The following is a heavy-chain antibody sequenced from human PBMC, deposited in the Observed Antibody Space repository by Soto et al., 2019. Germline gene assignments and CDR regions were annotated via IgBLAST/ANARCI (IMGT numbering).Heavy chain of an antibody. V-gene: IGHV1-2*02. CDR2: INPNSGGT. Sequence: ASVKVSCKTSGYPFTDYYMHWVRQAPGQGLEWMGWINPNSGGTNYAQNFQGRVTMTRDTSISTAYMELSRLRSDDTAVYYCARDGRYCSGANCYGYYYGLNVWGQGSTVSVSS. CDR1: GYPFTDYY. D-gene: IGHD2-15*01. CDR3: ARDGRYCSGANCYGYYYGLNV. J-gene: IGHJ6*01.